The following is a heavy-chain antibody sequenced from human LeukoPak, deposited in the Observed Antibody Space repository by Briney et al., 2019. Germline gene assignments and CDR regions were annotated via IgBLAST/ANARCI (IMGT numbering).Heavy chain of an antibody. D-gene: IGHD3-3*01. CDR1: GGTFSSYA. J-gene: IGHJ4*02. V-gene: IGHV1-69*05. CDR2: IIPIFGTA. CDR3: ARYGPSGYGLLDY. Sequence: GASMKVSCKASGGTFSSYAISWVRQAPGQGLEWMGRIIPIFGTANYAQKFQGRVTITTDESTSTAYMELSSLRSEDTAVYYCARYGPSGYGLLDYWGQGTLVTVSS.